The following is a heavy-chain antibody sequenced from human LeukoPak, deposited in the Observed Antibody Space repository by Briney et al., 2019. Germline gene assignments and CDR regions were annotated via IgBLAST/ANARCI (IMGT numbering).Heavy chain of an antibody. V-gene: IGHV4-34*01. CDR1: GGSFSGYY. J-gene: IGHJ4*02. Sequence: SETLSLTCAVYGGSFSGYYWSWIRQPPGKGLEWIGEINHSGSTNYNPSLKSRVTISVDTSKNQFSLKLSTVTAADTAVYYCASLTMIVVPWGQGTLVTVSS. D-gene: IGHD3-22*01. CDR3: ASLTMIVVP. CDR2: INHSGST.